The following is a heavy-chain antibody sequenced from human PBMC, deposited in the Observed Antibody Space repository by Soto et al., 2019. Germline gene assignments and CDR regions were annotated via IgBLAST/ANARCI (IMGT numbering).Heavy chain of an antibody. J-gene: IGHJ4*02. Sequence: QVQLMESGGGVVQPGRSLRLSCAASGFTFSSYGMHWVRQAPGKGLEWVAVIWYDGSNKYYADSVKGRFTISRDNSKNTLYLQMNSLRAEDTAVYYCARDDGSGSYLSDYWGQGTLVTVSS. CDR1: GFTFSSYG. V-gene: IGHV3-33*01. D-gene: IGHD3-10*01. CDR2: IWYDGSNK. CDR3: ARDDGSGSYLSDY.